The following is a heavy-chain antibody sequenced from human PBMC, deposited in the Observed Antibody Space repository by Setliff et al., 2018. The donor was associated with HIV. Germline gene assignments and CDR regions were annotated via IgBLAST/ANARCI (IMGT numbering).Heavy chain of an antibody. CDR1: GFPFSDYA. J-gene: IGHJ3*02. V-gene: IGHV3-23*01. CDR2: ISGSGENT. D-gene: IGHD3-22*01. Sequence: GGSLRLSCAVSGFPFSDYAMNWVRQAPGKGLEWVSAISGSGENTYYTDSVKGRFTISRDNSENTLYVQMNSLRAEDTAVYYCAKVHYSDSTGYYWHAFDIWGQGTVVTV. CDR3: AKVHYSDSTGYYWHAFDI.